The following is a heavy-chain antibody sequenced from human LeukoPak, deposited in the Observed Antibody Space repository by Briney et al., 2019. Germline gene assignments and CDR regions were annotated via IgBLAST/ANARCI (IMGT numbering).Heavy chain of an antibody. J-gene: IGHJ3*02. V-gene: IGHV4-61*02. CDR2: IYTSGST. Sequence: SETLSLTCTVSGGSISSGSYYWSWIRQPAGKGLEWIGRIYTSGSTNYNPSLKSRVTISVDTSKNQFSLKLSSVTAAGTAVYYCARVGSKDYYDSSGYYYGAFDIWGQGTMVTVSS. CDR3: ARVGSKDYYDSSGYYYGAFDI. D-gene: IGHD3-22*01. CDR1: GGSISSGSYY.